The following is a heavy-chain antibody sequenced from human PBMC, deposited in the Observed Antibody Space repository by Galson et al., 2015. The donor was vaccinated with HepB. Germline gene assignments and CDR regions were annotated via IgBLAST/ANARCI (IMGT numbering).Heavy chain of an antibody. Sequence: SETLSLTCTVSGGSISSSSYYWGWIRQPPGKGLEWIGSIYYSGSTYYNPSLKSRVTISVDTSKNQFSLKLSSVTAADTAVYYCARQAVAVAVFWFDPWGQGTLVTVSS. V-gene: IGHV4-39*01. CDR3: ARQAVAVAVFWFDP. J-gene: IGHJ5*02. D-gene: IGHD6-19*01. CDR2: IYYSGST. CDR1: GGSISSSSYY.